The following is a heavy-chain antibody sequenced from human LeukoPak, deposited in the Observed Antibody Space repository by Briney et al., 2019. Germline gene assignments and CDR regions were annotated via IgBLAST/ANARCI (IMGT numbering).Heavy chain of an antibody. D-gene: IGHD2-15*01. Sequence: GGSLRLSCAASGFTFSDYYMSWIRQGPGRGLEWVSYISSSGGTINYEDSVKGRFTISRDNAKNSMYLQMNSLRAEDTAVYYCARSRSSYYATALDYWGREPWSPSPQ. CDR1: GFTFSDYY. V-gene: IGHV3-11*01. CDR2: ISSSGGTI. CDR3: ARSRSSYYATALDY. J-gene: IGHJ4*02.